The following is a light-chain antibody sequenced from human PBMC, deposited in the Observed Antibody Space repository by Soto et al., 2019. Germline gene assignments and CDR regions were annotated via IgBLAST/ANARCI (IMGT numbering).Light chain of an antibody. Sequence: EMVVTQSPATLSVSPGERATLSCRASQSVATNLAWYQQKPGQAPRLLIYAASTRATGIPARFSGSGSGTDFTLTISRLEPEDFAVYYCQHYGYPQWTFGQGTKVDIK. V-gene: IGKV3-15*01. CDR3: QHYGYPQWT. CDR1: QSVATN. J-gene: IGKJ1*01. CDR2: AAS.